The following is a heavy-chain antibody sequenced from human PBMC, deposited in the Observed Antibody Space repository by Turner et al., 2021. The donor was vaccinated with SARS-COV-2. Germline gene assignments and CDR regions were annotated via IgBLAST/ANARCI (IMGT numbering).Heavy chain of an antibody. V-gene: IGHV1-69*01. CDR2: FDPIFGTA. D-gene: IGHD1-7*01. Sequence: QVPLVQSGAEVKKPGSPVNVSCKASGGTFSSYAISWVRQAPGQGLEWMGGFDPIFGTAHHAQQVQGRVTITADEATSTADMGLSSLRAEDTALYYCARSDIWNYVDFDYWGQGTLVTVSS. J-gene: IGHJ4*02. CDR1: GGTFSSYA. CDR3: ARSDIWNYVDFDY.